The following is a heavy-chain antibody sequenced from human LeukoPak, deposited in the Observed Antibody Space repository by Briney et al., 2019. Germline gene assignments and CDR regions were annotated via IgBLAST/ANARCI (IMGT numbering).Heavy chain of an antibody. D-gene: IGHD6-13*01. J-gene: IGHJ4*02. CDR2: ISSSSSYI. CDR1: GFTFSSYS. CDR3: AREGAAAAPY. V-gene: IGHV3-21*01. Sequence: PGGSLRLSCAASGFTFSSYSVNWVRQAPGKGLEWVSAISSSSSYIYYADSVKGRFTISRDNARNSLYLQINSLRAEDTAMYYCAREGAAAAPYWGQGTLVTVSS.